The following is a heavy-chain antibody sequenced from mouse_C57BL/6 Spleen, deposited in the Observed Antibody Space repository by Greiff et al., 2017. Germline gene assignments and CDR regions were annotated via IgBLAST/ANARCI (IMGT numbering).Heavy chain of an antibody. Sequence: VQLQQSGAELVRPGASVKLSCKASGYTFTSYGISWVKQRTGQGLEWIGEIYPRSGNTYYNEKFKGKATLTADKSSSTAYMELRSLTSEDSAVYFCARDDYDNYAMDYWGQGTSVTVSS. CDR3: ARDDYDNYAMDY. CDR2: IYPRSGNT. CDR1: GYTFTSYG. J-gene: IGHJ4*01. D-gene: IGHD2-4*01. V-gene: IGHV1-81*01.